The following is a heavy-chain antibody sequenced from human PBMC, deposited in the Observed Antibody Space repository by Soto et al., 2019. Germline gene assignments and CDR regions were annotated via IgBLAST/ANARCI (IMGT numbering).Heavy chain of an antibody. CDR2: IYYSGST. CDR1: GGSISSGGYY. V-gene: IGHV4-31*03. J-gene: IGHJ4*02. CDR3: ARVESYDILTGYYEDY. Sequence: SETLSLTCTVSGGSISSGGYYWSWIRQHPGKGLEWIGYIYYSGSTYYNPSLKSRVTISVDTSKNQFSLKLSSVTAADTAVYYCARVESYDILTGYYEDYWGQGTLVTVSS. D-gene: IGHD3-9*01.